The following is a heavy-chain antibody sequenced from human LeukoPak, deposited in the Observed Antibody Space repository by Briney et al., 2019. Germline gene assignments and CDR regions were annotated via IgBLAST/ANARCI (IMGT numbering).Heavy chain of an antibody. V-gene: IGHV1-46*01. Sequence: GASVKASCKASGYTFTSYYMHWVRQAPGQGLEWMGIINPSGGSTSYAQKFQGRVTMTRDTSTSTVYMELSSLRSEDTAVYYCAREIGDYYDSTGTDFDYWGQGTLVTVSS. CDR1: GYTFTSYY. J-gene: IGHJ4*02. CDR2: INPSGGST. CDR3: AREIGDYYDSTGTDFDY. D-gene: IGHD3-22*01.